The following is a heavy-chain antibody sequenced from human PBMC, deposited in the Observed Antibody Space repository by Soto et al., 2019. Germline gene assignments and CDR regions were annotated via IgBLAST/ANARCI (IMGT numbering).Heavy chain of an antibody. CDR3: ARDSGAKLSSS. CDR1: GGTFSSYR. J-gene: IGHJ4*02. CDR2: IVPIYRTA. D-gene: IGHD6-13*01. V-gene: IGHV1-69*13. Sequence: SVKVFCKASGGTFSSYRFNWVRQARGQGLEWLGGIVPIYRTADYAQKFQGRVTITADESTRTVYMELSSLKSQDTALYYCARDSGAKLSSSWGQGTLVTDSS.